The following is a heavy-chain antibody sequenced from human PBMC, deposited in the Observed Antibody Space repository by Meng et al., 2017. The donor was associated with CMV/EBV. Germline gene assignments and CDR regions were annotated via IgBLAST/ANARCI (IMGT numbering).Heavy chain of an antibody. CDR2: INHSGST. Sequence: SETLSLTCAVYGGSFSGYCWSWIRQPPGKGLEWIGEINHSGSTNYNPSLKSRVTISVDTSKNQFSLKLSSVTAADTAVYYCARDTAYYYDSSGYTDYPWGQGTLVTVSS. V-gene: IGHV4-34*01. CDR1: GGSFSGYC. CDR3: ARDTAYYYDSSGYTDYP. D-gene: IGHD3-22*01. J-gene: IGHJ5*02.